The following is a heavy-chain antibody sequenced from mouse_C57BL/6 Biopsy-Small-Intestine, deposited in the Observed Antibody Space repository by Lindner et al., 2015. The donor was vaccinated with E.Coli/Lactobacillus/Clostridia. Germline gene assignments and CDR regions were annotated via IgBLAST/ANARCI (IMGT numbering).Heavy chain of an antibody. CDR2: ISDGGSYT. J-gene: IGHJ3*01. V-gene: IGHV5-4*01. Sequence: VQLQESGGGLVKPGGSPKLSCAASGFTFSSYAMSWVRQTPEKRLEWVATISDGGSYTYYPDNVKGRFTISRDNAKNNLYLQMSHLKSEDTAMYYCARALLYYGSSRGFAYWGQGTLVTVSA. D-gene: IGHD1-1*01. CDR1: GFTFSSYA. CDR3: ARALLYYGSSRGFAY.